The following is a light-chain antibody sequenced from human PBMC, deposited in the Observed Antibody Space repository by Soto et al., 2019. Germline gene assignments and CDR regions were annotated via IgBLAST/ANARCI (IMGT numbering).Light chain of an antibody. J-gene: IGLJ3*02. V-gene: IGLV2-14*01. CDR3: GSYTVRSTWV. CDR2: EVI. Sequence: QSALTQPASVSGSPGQSITISCTGTSSDVGGYDYVFWYQHHRGKAPKLMIYEVINRPSGVSSRFSGSKSGNTASLTISGLQAEDEADYYCGSYTVRSTWVFGGGTKVTVL. CDR1: SSDVGGYDY.